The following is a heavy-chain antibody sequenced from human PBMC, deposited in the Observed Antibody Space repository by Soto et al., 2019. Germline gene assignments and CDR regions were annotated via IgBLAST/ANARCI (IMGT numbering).Heavy chain of an antibody. Sequence: EVQLLESGGGLVQPGGSLRLSCAASGFTFSSYAMSWVRQAPGKGLEWVSSISGSGDNTYYADSGRGRFTISRDNSKNTLYLLMNSLRAEDTALYYCAKAWGNQWLVRRDAFDIWGQGTMVTASS. J-gene: IGHJ3*02. D-gene: IGHD6-19*01. CDR3: AKAWGNQWLVRRDAFDI. V-gene: IGHV3-23*01. CDR1: GFTFSSYA. CDR2: ISGSGDNT.